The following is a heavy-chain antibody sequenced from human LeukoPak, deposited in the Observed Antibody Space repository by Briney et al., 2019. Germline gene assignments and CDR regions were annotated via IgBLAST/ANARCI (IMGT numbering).Heavy chain of an antibody. CDR1: GGSFSTYQ. V-gene: IGHV4-59*01. D-gene: IGHD3-10*01. Sequence: SETLSLTCTVSGGSFSTYQWSWIRQPPGKGLEWIGYIYYSGSTNYNPSLKSRVTISVDTSKNQFSLKLSSVTAADTAVYYCARVNELPIGPGSYFRWFDPWGQGTLVTVSS. CDR2: IYYSGST. J-gene: IGHJ5*02. CDR3: ARVNELPIGPGSYFRWFDP.